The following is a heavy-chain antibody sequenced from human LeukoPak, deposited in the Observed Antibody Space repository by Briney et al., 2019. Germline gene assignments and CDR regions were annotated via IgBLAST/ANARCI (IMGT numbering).Heavy chain of an antibody. CDR2: IYYGGST. CDR3: ARHVIYSGVYSYWFDP. J-gene: IGHJ5*02. D-gene: IGHD5-12*01. Sequence: SETLSLTCTVSGGSISSGGFYWSWIRQPPGKGLEWIAFIYYGGSTNYNPSLKSRVAISLDTSKNQFSLRLTSVTAADTAVYYCARHVIYSGVYSYWFDPWGLGTLVTVSS. V-gene: IGHV4-61*08. CDR1: GGSISSGGFY.